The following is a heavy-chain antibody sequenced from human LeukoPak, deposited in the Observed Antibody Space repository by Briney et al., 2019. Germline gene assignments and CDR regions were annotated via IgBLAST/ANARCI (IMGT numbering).Heavy chain of an antibody. CDR2: IYYSGST. D-gene: IGHD5-12*01. Sequence: PSETLSLTCTVSGGSISSSSYYWGWIRQPPGKGLEWIGSIYYSGSTYYNPSLKSRVTITVDTSKNQFSLKLSSVTAADTAVYYCARAGHSAYKSGGDYWGQGTLVTVSS. V-gene: IGHV4-39*01. CDR3: ARAGHSAYKSGGDY. J-gene: IGHJ4*02. CDR1: GGSISSSSYY.